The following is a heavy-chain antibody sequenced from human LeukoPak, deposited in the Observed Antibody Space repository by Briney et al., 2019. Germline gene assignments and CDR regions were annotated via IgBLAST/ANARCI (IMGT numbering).Heavy chain of an antibody. Sequence: PGGSLRLSCAPSGFIFEDYGMHWVRQAPGKGLEWVSGINWNGGSTGYADSVKGRFTISRDNAKNSLYLQMNSLRAEDTALYYCARWGSGXNLFDYWGQGILVTVSS. D-gene: IGHD3-16*01. CDR3: ARWGSGXNLFDY. CDR2: INWNGGST. V-gene: IGHV3-20*04. CDR1: GFIFEDYG. J-gene: IGHJ4*02.